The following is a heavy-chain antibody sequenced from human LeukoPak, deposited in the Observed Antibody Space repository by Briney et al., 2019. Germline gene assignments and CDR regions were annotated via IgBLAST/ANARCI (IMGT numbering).Heavy chain of an antibody. V-gene: IGHV1-69*05. CDR2: IIPIFGTA. CDR3: ARRIMDYDFWSGSYFDY. D-gene: IGHD3-3*01. CDR1: GGTFSRYA. Sequence: SVKVSCKASGGTFSRYAISWVRQAPGQGLEWMGGIIPIFGTANYAQKFQGRVTITTDESTSTAYMELSSLRSEDTAVYYRARRIMDYDFWSGSYFDYWGQGTLVTVSS. J-gene: IGHJ4*02.